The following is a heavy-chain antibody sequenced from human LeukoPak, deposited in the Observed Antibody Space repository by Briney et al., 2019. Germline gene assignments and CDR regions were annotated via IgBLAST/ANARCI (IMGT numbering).Heavy chain of an antibody. V-gene: IGHV3-21*01. Sequence: GGSLRLSCAASGFTFSSYSMNWVRQTPGKGLEWVSSISSSSSYIYYADSVKGRFTISRDNAKNSLYLQMNSLRAEDTAVYYCASGVGATRVEYYYYGMDVWGQGTTVTVSS. J-gene: IGHJ6*02. CDR3: ASGVGATRVEYYYYGMDV. CDR2: ISSSSSYI. D-gene: IGHD1-26*01. CDR1: GFTFSSYS.